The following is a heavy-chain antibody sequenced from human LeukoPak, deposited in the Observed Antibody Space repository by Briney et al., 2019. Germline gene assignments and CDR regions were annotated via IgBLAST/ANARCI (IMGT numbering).Heavy chain of an antibody. J-gene: IGHJ6*03. CDR2: IYTSGST. D-gene: IGHD3-10*01. CDR3: ARYFAAMVPPAYYYYYMDV. V-gene: IGHV4-61*02. Sequence: PSQTLSLTCTVSGGSISSGSYYWSWIRQPAGKGLEWIGRIYTSGSTNYNPSLKSRVTISVDTSKNQFSLKLSSVTAADTAVYYCARYFAAMVPPAYYYYYMDVWGKGTTVTVSS. CDR1: GGSISSGSYY.